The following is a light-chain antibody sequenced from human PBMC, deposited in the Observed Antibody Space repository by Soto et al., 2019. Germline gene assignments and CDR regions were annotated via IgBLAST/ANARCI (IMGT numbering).Light chain of an antibody. CDR3: LQRNSYPRT. CDR2: RAS. J-gene: IGKJ4*01. CDR1: QGIGNN. V-gene: IGKV1-17*01. Sequence: DIQMTQSPSSLSASVGDRVTITCRASQGIGNNLDWYQQKPGKAPKPLIYRASSLQGGVPSRFSGSGSGTEFTLTISSLQPEDFATYYCLQRNSYPRTFGGGTKVEI.